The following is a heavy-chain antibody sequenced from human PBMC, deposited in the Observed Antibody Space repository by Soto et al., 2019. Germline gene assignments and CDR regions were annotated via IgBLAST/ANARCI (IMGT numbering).Heavy chain of an antibody. J-gene: IGHJ4*02. CDR1: GGSISSSNW. CDR2: IYHSGST. CDR3: ARVGVAGTRFDY. V-gene: IGHV4-4*02. D-gene: IGHD6-19*01. Sequence: QVQLQESGPGLVKPSGTLSLTCAVSGGSISSSNWWSWVRQPPGKGLEWIGEIYHSGSTNYNPSPKRRVCLSVDKSKNQFSLKLSSVTAAATAVYYCARVGVAGTRFDYWGQGTLVTVSS.